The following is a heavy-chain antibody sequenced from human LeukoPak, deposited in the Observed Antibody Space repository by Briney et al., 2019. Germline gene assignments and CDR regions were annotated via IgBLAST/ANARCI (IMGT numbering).Heavy chain of an antibody. J-gene: IGHJ6*03. CDR2: MNPNSGNT. CDR1: GYTFTSYD. Sequence: ASVKVSCKASGYTFTSYDINWVRQATGQGLEWMGWMNPNSGNTGYAQKFQGRVTMNRNTSISIAYMEPSSLRSEDTAVNCWARGGRGAMVRGVRRSYYYMDVWGKGTTVTVSS. D-gene: IGHD3-10*01. V-gene: IGHV1-8*01. CDR3: ARGGRGAMVRGVRRSYYYMDV.